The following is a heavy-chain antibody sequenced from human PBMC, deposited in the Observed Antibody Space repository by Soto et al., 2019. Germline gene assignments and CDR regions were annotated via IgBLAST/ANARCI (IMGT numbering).Heavy chain of an antibody. CDR1: GGTFSSYA. CDR2: IIPIFGTA. V-gene: IGHV1-69*06. CDR3: ARDVFGAAGTYYYYGMDV. D-gene: IGHD6-13*01. J-gene: IGHJ6*02. Sequence: GASVKVSCKASGGTFSSYAISWVRQAPGQGLEWMGGIIPIFGTANYAQKFQGRVTITADKSTSAAYMEPSSLRSEDTAVYYCARDVFGAAGTYYYYGMDVWGQGTTVTVSS.